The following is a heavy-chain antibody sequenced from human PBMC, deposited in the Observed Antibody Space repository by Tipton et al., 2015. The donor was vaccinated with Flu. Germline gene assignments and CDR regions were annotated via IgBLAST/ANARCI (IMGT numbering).Heavy chain of an antibody. CDR3: ARDGIFGVVRGP. J-gene: IGHJ5*02. V-gene: IGHV4-61*08. CDR2: IYYSGNT. D-gene: IGHD3-3*01. CDR1: GASVTADGFY. Sequence: SLTCTVSGASVTADGFYWSWIRQPPGKGLEWIGYIYYSGNTKYNSSLGSRVTISFDTSKNQVSLKLKSVTAADTAVYYCARDGIFGVVRGPWGQGTLVTVSS.